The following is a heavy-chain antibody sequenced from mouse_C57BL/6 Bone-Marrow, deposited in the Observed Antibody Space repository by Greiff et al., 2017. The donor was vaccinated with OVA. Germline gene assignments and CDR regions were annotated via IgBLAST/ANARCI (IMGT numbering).Heavy chain of an antibody. CDR2: ISDGGSYT. CDR1: GFTFSSYA. V-gene: IGHV5-4*03. D-gene: IGHD1-1*01. J-gene: IGHJ4*01. CDR3: ARVFYYGSSPFAMDY. Sequence: EVMLVESGGGLVKPGGSLKLSCAASGFTFSSYAMSWVRQTPEKRLEWVATISDGGSYTYYPDNVQGRFTISRDNAKNNLYLQMSHLKSEDTAMYYCARVFYYGSSPFAMDYWGQGTSVTVSS.